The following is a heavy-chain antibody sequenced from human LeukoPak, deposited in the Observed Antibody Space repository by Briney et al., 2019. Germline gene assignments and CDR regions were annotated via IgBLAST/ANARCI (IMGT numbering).Heavy chain of an antibody. CDR3: ARIIFATSKGFLEWLLYFDY. CDR2: ISAYNGNT. V-gene: IGHV1-18*01. CDR1: GYTFTSYG. Sequence: ASVKVSCKASGYTFTSYGISWVRQAPGQGLEWMGWISAYNGNTNYAQKLQGRVTMTTDTSTSTAYMELRSLRSDDTAVYYCARIIFATSKGFLEWLLYFDYWGQGTLVTVSS. J-gene: IGHJ4*02. D-gene: IGHD3-3*01.